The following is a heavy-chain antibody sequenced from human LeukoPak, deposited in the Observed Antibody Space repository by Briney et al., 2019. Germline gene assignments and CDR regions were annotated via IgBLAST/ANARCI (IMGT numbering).Heavy chain of an antibody. D-gene: IGHD3-3*01. CDR3: ARLTTRGYYDFWSGYRLPNWFDP. V-gene: IGHV4-31*03. J-gene: IGHJ5*02. Sequence: SETLSLTCTVSGGSISSGGYYWSWIRQHPGKGLEWIGYIYSSGSAFYNPSLKSRVTISVDTSKNQFSLTLSSVTAADTAVYYCARLTTRGYYDFWSGYRLPNWFDPWGQGTLVTVSS. CDR2: IYSSGSA. CDR1: GGSISSGGYY.